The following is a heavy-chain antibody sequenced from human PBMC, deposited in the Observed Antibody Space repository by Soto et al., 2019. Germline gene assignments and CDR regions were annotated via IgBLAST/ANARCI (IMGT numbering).Heavy chain of an antibody. Sequence: ASVKVSCKASGYTFTGYYMHWVRQAPGQGLEWMGWINPNSGGTNYAQKFQGWVTMTRDTSISTAYMELSRLRSDETAVYYCARGDTAMVREKYYYYYYYMDVWGKGTTVTVSS. V-gene: IGHV1-2*04. CDR1: GYTFTGYY. J-gene: IGHJ6*03. D-gene: IGHD5-18*01. CDR3: ARGDTAMVREKYYYYYYYMDV. CDR2: INPNSGGT.